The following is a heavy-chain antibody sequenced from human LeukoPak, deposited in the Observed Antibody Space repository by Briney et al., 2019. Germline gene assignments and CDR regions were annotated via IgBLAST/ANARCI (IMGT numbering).Heavy chain of an antibody. J-gene: IGHJ6*03. CDR2: ISAYNGNT. CDR1: GYTFTGYY. CDR3: ARTYSSSYYYYYYYMDV. Sequence: ASVKVSCKASGYTFTGYYMHWVRQAPGQGLEWMGWISAYNGNTNYAQKLQGRVTMTTDTSTSTAYMELRSLRSDDTAVYYCARTYSSSYYYYYYYMDVWGKGTTVTVSS. D-gene: IGHD6-6*01. V-gene: IGHV1-18*04.